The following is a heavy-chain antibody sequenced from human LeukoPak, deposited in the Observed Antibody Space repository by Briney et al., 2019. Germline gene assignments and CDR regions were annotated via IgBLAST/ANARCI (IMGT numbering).Heavy chain of an antibody. CDR1: GFTFSSYG. V-gene: IGHV3-33*01. CDR3: ARGGPLSGYSSLDP. J-gene: IGHJ5*02. CDR2: IWYDGSNK. Sequence: GRSLRLSCAASGFTFSSYGMHWVRQAPGKGLEWVAVIWYDGSNKYYADSVKGRFTISRDNSKNTLYLQMNSLRAEDTAVYNCARGGPLSGYSSLDPWGQGTLVTVSS. D-gene: IGHD5-18*01.